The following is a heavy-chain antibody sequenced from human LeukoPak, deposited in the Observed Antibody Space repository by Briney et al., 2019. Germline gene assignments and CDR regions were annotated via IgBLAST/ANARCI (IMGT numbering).Heavy chain of an antibody. J-gene: IGHJ4*02. CDR3: ARTPAYYYDSSGYPNDPFDY. CDR1: GDSISSYY. V-gene: IGHV4-59*08. CDR2: IYYSGST. D-gene: IGHD3-22*01. Sequence: SETLSLTCTVSGDSISSYYWSWIRQPPGKGLEWIGYIYYSGSTNYNPSLKSRVTISVDTSKNQFSLKLSSVTAADTAVYYCARTPAYYYDSSGYPNDPFDYWGQGTLVTVPS.